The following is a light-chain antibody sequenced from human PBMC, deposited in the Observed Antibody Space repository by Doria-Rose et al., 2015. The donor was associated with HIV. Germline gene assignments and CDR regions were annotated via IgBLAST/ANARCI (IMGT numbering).Light chain of an antibody. CDR3: HQYGTSWT. CDR2: DGS. Sequence: TQSPGTLPLSPGERATLSCRASQSFSSTYLAWNQQKPGQAPSLLIYDGSTCATGIPDRFSASGSGTDFTLTINRLEPEDFALYYCHQYGTSWTFGQGTKVEI. CDR1: QSFSSTY. J-gene: IGKJ1*01. V-gene: IGKV3-20*01.